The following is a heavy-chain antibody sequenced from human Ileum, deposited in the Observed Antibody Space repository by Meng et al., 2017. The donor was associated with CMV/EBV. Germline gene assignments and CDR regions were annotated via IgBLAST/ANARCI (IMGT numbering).Heavy chain of an antibody. Sequence: EGQLLESGGDLVQPGGSLRLSCAASGFTFSTNVMNWVRQAPGKGLEWVSSITADGITTYDADSVKGRFTISRDNSKNTLYLSMNSLGAEDTAVYYCARRGNYIDYWGQGTLVTVSS. J-gene: IGHJ4*02. CDR2: ITADGITT. CDR1: GFTFSTNV. D-gene: IGHD1-26*01. V-gene: IGHV3-23*01. CDR3: ARRGNYIDY.